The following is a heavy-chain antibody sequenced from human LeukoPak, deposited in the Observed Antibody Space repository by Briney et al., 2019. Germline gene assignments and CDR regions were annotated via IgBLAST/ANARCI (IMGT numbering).Heavy chain of an antibody. CDR1: GFTFSSYS. D-gene: IGHD6-13*01. J-gene: IGHJ4*02. CDR3: ARVGAAAGTRFDY. Sequence: PGGSLRLSCAASGFTFSSYSMNWVRQAPGKGLEWVSSISSSSSYIYYADSVKGRFTISRDNAKNSLYLQMNSLRAEDTAVYYCARVGAAAGTRFDYWGQGTLVTVSS. V-gene: IGHV3-21*01. CDR2: ISSSSSYI.